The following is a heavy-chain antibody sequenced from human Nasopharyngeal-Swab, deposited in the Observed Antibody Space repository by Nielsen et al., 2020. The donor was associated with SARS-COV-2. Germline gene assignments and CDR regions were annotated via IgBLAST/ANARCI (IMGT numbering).Heavy chain of an antibody. CDR3: ATSSPVVSSGNWFDP. CDR2: FDPEDGET. J-gene: IGHJ5*02. CDR1: GYTLIELS. D-gene: IGHD2-8*02. Sequence: ASVKVSCKVSGYTLIELSMHWVRQAPGKGLEWMGGFDPEDGETIYAQKFQGRVTMTEDTSTDTAYMDLSSLRSEDTAVYYCATSSPVVSSGNWFDPWGQGTLVTVSS. V-gene: IGHV1-24*01.